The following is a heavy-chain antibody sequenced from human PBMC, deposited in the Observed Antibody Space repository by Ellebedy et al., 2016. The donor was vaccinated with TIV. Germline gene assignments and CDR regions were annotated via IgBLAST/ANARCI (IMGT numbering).Heavy chain of an antibody. J-gene: IGHJ6*02. CDR3: ARDPGIAVAGTLYYYYGMDV. CDR1: GGSFSGYY. V-gene: IGHV4-4*07. Sequence: SETLSLTCAVYGGSFSGYYWSWIRQPAGKGLEWIGRIYTSGSTNYNPSLKSRVTMSVDTSKNQFSLKLSSVTAADTAVYYCARDPGIAVAGTLYYYYGMDVWGQGTTVTVSS. D-gene: IGHD6-19*01. CDR2: IYTSGST.